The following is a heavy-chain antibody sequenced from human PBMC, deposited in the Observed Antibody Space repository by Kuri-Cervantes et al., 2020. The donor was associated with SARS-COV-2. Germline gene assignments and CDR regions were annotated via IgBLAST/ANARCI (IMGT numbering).Heavy chain of an antibody. J-gene: IGHJ3*02. CDR2: IGASGGTI. CDR1: GFNFSDYY. V-gene: IGHV3-11*04. Sequence: GGSLRLSCAGSGFNFSDYYITWIRQAPGKGLEWVTYIGASGGTIYYTESVKGRFTISRDNAKSSVYLQMNSLRAEDTAVYYCASFSSRARVDTAMVTGLWFGELLFSDAFDIWGQGTMVTVSS. D-gene: IGHD3-10*01. CDR3: ASFSSRARVDTAMVTGLWFGELLFSDAFDI.